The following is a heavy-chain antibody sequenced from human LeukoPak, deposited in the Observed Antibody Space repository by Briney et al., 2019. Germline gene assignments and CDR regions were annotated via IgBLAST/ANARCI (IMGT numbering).Heavy chain of an antibody. CDR1: GFSFSSYG. J-gene: IGHJ4*02. CDR3: ARDSLYYDSSGYSRPLDY. V-gene: IGHV3-30*02. Sequence: PGGSLRLSCAASGFSFSSYGMHWVRQAPGKGLEWVAFIRYDGNNKYYADSVKGRFTISRDNAKNSLYLQMNSLRAEDTAVYYCARDSLYYDSSGYSRPLDYWGQGTLVTVSS. CDR2: IRYDGNNK. D-gene: IGHD3-22*01.